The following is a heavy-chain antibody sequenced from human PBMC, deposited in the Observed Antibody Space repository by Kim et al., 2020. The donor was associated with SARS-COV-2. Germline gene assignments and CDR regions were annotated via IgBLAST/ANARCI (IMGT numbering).Heavy chain of an antibody. CDR3: ARGRESTSWFDP. V-gene: IGHV4-34*01. J-gene: IGHJ5*02. D-gene: IGHD2-2*01. Sequence: TSTPSLKSAVTISVDTAKNPFSLKLSSVTAADTAVYYCARGRESTSWFDPWGQGTLVTVSS.